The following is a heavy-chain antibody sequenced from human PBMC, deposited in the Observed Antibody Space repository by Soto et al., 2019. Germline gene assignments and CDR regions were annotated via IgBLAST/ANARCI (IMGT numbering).Heavy chain of an antibody. CDR3: ARDRDYYDSSGYDSPFGY. Sequence: EVQLVESGGGLVQPGGSLRLSCAASGFTFSSYWMSWVRQAPGKGLEWVANIKQDGSEKYYVDSVKGRFTISRDNAKNLLYLQMNSLRAEDTAVYYCARDRDYYDSSGYDSPFGYWGQGTLVTVSS. J-gene: IGHJ4*02. CDR2: IKQDGSEK. CDR1: GFTFSSYW. D-gene: IGHD3-22*01. V-gene: IGHV3-7*01.